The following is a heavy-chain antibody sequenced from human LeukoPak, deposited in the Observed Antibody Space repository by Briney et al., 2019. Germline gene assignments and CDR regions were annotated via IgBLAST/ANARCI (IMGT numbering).Heavy chain of an antibody. J-gene: IGHJ4*02. D-gene: IGHD3-9*01. CDR1: GFTFSRHW. CDR3: VSPGYDY. Sequence: PGGSLRLSCAASGFTFSRHWMNEVRQAPVNVQAYISSISDTGDSTYSADSVYGLFTISRDNSKTTLYLQMNPLRREETPPQYFVSPGYDYWGQGTLVSVSS. V-gene: IGHV3-23*01. CDR2: ISDTGDST.